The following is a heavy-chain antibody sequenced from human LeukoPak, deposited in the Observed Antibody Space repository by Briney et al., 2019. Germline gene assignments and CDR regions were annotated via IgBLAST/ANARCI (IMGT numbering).Heavy chain of an antibody. V-gene: IGHV1-69*13. J-gene: IGHJ4*02. CDR1: GGTFSSYT. CDR3: ATPPTGTTTTGEFYFDS. D-gene: IGHD1-1*01. Sequence: SVKVSYKASGGTFSSYTIAWVRQAPGQGLEWLGGIIPLFGSANYAQKFQSRVTITADESPSTAYMELSSLRSEDTAVYYCATPPTGTTTTGEFYFDSWGQGTLVTVSA. CDR2: IIPLFGSA.